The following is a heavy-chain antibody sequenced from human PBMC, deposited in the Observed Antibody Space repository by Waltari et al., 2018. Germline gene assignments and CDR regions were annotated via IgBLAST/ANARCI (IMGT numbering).Heavy chain of an antibody. CDR2: IYYSGSA. D-gene: IGHD2-2*01. Sequence: QVQLQESGPGLVKPSETLSLTCTVSGGSISSYYWSWIRKPQGKGLEWIGYIYYSGSANYNPSLKSRVTISVDTSKNQFSLKLSSVTAADTAVYYCAGYCSSTSCSYGAYDYWGQGTLVTVSS. CDR3: AGYCSSTSCSYGAYDY. CDR1: GGSISSYY. V-gene: IGHV4-59*01. J-gene: IGHJ4*02.